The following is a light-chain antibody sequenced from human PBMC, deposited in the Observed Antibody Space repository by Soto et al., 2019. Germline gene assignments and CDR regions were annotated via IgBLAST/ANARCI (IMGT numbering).Light chain of an antibody. CDR2: GAS. J-gene: IGKJ4*01. CDR1: QSVSSSY. CDR3: QQYGSSPLT. V-gene: IGKV3-20*01. Sequence: FYSKEERATLSCMSSQSVSSSYLAWYQQKPGQAPRLLIYGASSRATGIPDRFSGSGSGTDFTLTISSLEPEDFAVYYCQQYGSSPLTLGGGTKVDIK.